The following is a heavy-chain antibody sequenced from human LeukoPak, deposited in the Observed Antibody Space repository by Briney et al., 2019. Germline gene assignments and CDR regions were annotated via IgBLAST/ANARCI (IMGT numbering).Heavy chain of an antibody. D-gene: IGHD2-15*01. CDR3: ARVKRRYCSGGSCYSGRSAFDI. CDR1: GGSFSGYY. CDR2: INHSGST. V-gene: IGHV4-34*01. J-gene: IGHJ3*02. Sequence: PSEXLSLTCAVYGGSFSGYYWSWLRQPPGKGLEWIGEINHSGSTNYNPSLKSRVTISVDTSKNQFSLKLSSVTAADTAVYYCARVKRRYCSGGSCYSGRSAFDIWGQGTMVTVSS.